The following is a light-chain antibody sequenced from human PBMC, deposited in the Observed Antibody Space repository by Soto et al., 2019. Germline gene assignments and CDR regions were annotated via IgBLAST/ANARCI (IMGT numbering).Light chain of an antibody. CDR1: QTVSSRD. Sequence: EILLTQSPGTLSLSPGERATLSCRASQTVSSRDLAWYQQRPGQAPRLLIYGASTRATGIPARFSGSRSGPEFTLTINSLQSEDFAIYYCQPYNNWPLTFGGGTKVDIK. CDR3: QPYNNWPLT. V-gene: IGKV3D-15*01. J-gene: IGKJ4*01. CDR2: GAS.